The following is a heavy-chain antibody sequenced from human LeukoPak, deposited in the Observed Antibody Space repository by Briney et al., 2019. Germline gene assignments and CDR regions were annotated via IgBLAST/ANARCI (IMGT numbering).Heavy chain of an antibody. CDR2: IYYRGST. Sequence: SETLSLTCTVSGGSISSSSYYWGWIRQPPGKGLEWIGSIYYRGSTYYNPPLKSRVTISVDTSKNQFSLKLSSVTAADTAVYYCAREGIAVAGQFDYWGQGTLVTVSS. J-gene: IGHJ4*02. V-gene: IGHV4-39*07. CDR3: AREGIAVAGQFDY. CDR1: GGSISSSSYY. D-gene: IGHD6-19*01.